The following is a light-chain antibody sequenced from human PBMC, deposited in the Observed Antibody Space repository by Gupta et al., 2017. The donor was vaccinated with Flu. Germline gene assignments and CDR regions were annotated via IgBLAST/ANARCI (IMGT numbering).Light chain of an antibody. CDR2: WNN. CDR1: STNIGSNN. Sequence: SVLTQPPSASVAPGQRVTISCSGSSTNIGSNNEIWYQHLPGTDPKLLMYWNNTRPSGVPDRFSGSKSGTSASLAISGPRPEDEADYYCAAWDDSGSGWVFGGGTKLTVL. V-gene: IGLV1-47*01. CDR3: AAWDDSGSGWV. J-gene: IGLJ3*02.